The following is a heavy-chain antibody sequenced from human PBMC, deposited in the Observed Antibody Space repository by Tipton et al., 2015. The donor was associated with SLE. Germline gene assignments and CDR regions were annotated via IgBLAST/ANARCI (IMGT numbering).Heavy chain of an antibody. CDR3: ARGGDFWSGYTSTYYYYGMDV. D-gene: IGHD3-3*01. CDR2: ISGSGVDP. Sequence: SLRLSCAASGFNFDNYGMSWVRQAPGKGLEWVSAISGSGVDPYYADSVKGRFTISRDNSKNTLYLQMNSLRAEDTAVYYCARGGDFWSGYTSTYYYYGMDVWGQGTTVTVSS. J-gene: IGHJ6*02. V-gene: IGHV3-23*01. CDR1: GFNFDNYG.